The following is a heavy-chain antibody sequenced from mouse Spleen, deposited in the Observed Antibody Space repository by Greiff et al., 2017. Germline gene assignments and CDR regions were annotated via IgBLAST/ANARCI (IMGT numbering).Heavy chain of an antibody. Sequence: VQLKESGPVLVKPGASVKMSCKASGYTFTDYYMNWVKQSHGKSLEWIGVINPYNGGTSYNQKFKGKATLTVDKSSSTAYMELNSLTSEDSAVYYCAREDYRYDKGRFAYWGQGTLVTVSA. D-gene: IGHD2-14*01. CDR1: GYTFTDYY. CDR3: AREDYRYDKGRFAY. V-gene: IGHV1-19*01. J-gene: IGHJ3*01. CDR2: INPYNGGT.